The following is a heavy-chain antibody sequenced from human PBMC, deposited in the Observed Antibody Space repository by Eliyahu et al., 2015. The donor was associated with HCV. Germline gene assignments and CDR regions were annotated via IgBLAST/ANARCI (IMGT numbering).Heavy chain of an antibody. Sequence: QITLKESGPTLVKPTQTLTLTCTFSGFSLSTPAVGVGWIRQPPGKALEWLALIYWDDDKRYSPSLKSRLTITKDTSKNQVVLTMTNMDPVDTATYYCAHRRDGAWFFDLWGRGTLVTVSS. CDR2: IYWDDDK. V-gene: IGHV2-5*02. CDR3: AHRRDGAWFFDL. J-gene: IGHJ2*01. D-gene: IGHD3-10*01. CDR1: GFSLSTPAVG.